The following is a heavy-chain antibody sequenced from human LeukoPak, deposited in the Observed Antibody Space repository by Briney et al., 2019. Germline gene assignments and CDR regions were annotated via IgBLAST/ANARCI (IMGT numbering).Heavy chain of an antibody. CDR3: ARGRLGCSSTSCYAEFDP. V-gene: IGHV4-59*01. Sequence: SETLSLTCTVSGGSISSYYWSWIWQPPGKGLGWVGYIYYSGSTNSNPSLKSRVTISVDTSKNQFSLKLSSVTAADTAVYYCARGRLGCSSTSCYAEFDPWGQGTLVTVSS. CDR1: GGSISSYY. CDR2: IYYSGST. D-gene: IGHD2-2*01. J-gene: IGHJ5*02.